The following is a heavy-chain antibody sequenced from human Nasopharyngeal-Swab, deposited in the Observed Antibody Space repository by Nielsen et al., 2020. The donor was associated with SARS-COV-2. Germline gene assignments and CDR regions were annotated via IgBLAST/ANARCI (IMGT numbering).Heavy chain of an antibody. D-gene: IGHD3-10*01. Sequence: GESLKISCAASGFTFSSYAMTWVRQAPGKGLEWVSVVTGSGYGTDYADSVKGRFTISRGSAKNTLYLQMNSLRAEDTAVYYCARKDVFAYGVDAFDIWGQGTMVTVSS. CDR1: GFTFSSYA. J-gene: IGHJ3*02. V-gene: IGHV3-23*01. CDR2: VTGSGYGT. CDR3: ARKDVFAYGVDAFDI.